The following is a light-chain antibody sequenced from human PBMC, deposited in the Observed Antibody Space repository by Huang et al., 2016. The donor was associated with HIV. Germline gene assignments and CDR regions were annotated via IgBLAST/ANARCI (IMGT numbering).Light chain of an antibody. Sequence: EIVLTQSPAPLSLSPGEGATLSCRASQSIGSYVAWYQPRPGQAPRLLIYDASIRATGLPARFSGRGSGTDFTLTISSLEPEDFAVYYCQQRNNWPPWTFGQGTKVELK. V-gene: IGKV3-11*01. J-gene: IGKJ1*01. CDR1: QSIGSY. CDR2: DAS. CDR3: QQRNNWPPWT.